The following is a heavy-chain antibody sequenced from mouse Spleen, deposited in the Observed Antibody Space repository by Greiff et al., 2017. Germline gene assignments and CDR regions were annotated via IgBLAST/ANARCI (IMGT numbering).Heavy chain of an antibody. D-gene: IGHD2-3*01. CDR2: INPGSGGT. CDR1: GYAFTNYL. CDR3: ARSYDPYYAMDY. V-gene: IGHV1-54*01. Sequence: VQLQQSGAELVRPGTSVKVSCKASGYAFTNYLIEWVKQRPGQGLEWIGVINPGSGGTNYNEKFKGKATLTADKSSSTAYMQLSSLTSDDSAVYFCARSYDPYYAMDYWGQGTSVTVSS. J-gene: IGHJ4*01.